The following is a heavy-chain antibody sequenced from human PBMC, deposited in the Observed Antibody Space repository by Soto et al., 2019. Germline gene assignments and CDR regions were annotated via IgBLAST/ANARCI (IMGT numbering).Heavy chain of an antibody. J-gene: IGHJ4*02. CDR3: ARGSTTEKVDS. V-gene: IGHV4-39*07. CDR1: GGSISSSRYY. CDR2: IYYSGST. Sequence: SETLSLTCTVSGGSISSSRYYWGWIRQPPGKGLEWIGSIYYSGSTYYNLSLKSRVTISADTSKNQFSLKLTSVTAADTAVYYCARGSTTEKVDSWGQGTLVTVSS. D-gene: IGHD4-17*01.